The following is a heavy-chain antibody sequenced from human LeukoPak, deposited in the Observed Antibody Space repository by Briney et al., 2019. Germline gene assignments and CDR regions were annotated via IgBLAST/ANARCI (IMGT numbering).Heavy chain of an antibody. D-gene: IGHD3-16*01. V-gene: IGHV3-53*01. CDR2: LYSDGST. CDR3: ARGVEPLAANTLAY. CDR1: GFTVITND. J-gene: IGHJ4*02. Sequence: GGSLRLSCAASGFTVITNDMTWVRHAPGKGLEWLSALYSDGSTKCADSVQGRFTISRDNSKNTLYLEMNSLSPDDTAVYYCARGVEPLAANTLAYWGQGTLVTVSS.